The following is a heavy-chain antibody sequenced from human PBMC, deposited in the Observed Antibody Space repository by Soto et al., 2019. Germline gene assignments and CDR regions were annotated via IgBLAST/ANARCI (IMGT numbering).Heavy chain of an antibody. CDR1: GYTFTSYY. J-gene: IGHJ5*02. CDR3: ARDPPATMITTHGFDP. D-gene: IGHD3-22*01. CDR2: INPSGGST. V-gene: IGHV1-46*01. Sequence: ASVKVSCKASGYTFTSYYMHWVRQAPGQGLEWMGIINPSGGSTSHAQKFQGRVTMTRDTSTSTVYMELSSLRSEDTAVYYCARDPPATMITTHGFDPWGQGTLVTVSS.